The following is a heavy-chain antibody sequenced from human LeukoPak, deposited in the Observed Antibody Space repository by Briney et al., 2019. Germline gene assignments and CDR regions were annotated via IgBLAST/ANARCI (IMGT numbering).Heavy chain of an antibody. J-gene: IGHJ4*02. CDR3: ARLGEWWELQYYFDY. Sequence: GGSLRLCCAASGFTLSSYWMSWVRLAPGKGLEWVANVKQDGSEKYYVDSVKGRFTISRDNAKNSLFLQMNSLRAEDTAVYYCARLGEWWELQYYFDYWGQGTLVTVSS. CDR1: GFTLSSYW. CDR2: VKQDGSEK. V-gene: IGHV3-7*01. D-gene: IGHD1-26*01.